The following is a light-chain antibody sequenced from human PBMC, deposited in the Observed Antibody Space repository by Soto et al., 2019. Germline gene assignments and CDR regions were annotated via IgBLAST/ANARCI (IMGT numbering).Light chain of an antibody. V-gene: IGKV1-39*01. J-gene: IGKJ5*01. CDR3: QQSYGTPIT. CDR2: AAS. CDR1: QSISSY. Sequence: DFQMTQSPSSLSASVGDRVTITCRASQSISSYLNWYQQKPGKAPKLLIYAASSLQSGVPSRFSGSGSGTDFTLTISSLQPEDFATYYCQQSYGTPITFGQGTRLEIK.